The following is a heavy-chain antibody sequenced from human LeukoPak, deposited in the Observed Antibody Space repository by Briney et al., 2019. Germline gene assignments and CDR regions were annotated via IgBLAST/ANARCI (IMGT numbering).Heavy chain of an antibody. CDR3: ACLRGPSDY. J-gene: IGHJ4*02. CDR2: IGKSGSPT. D-gene: IGHD4-17*01. Sequence: GGSLRLSCTASGFTLSSYDMHWVRQAPGKALEWVSSIGKSGSPTFYRDSVKGRFTISRDNTKNSLYLQMDSLTADDTAVYFCACLRGPSDYWGQGTLVTVSS. CDR1: GFTLSSYD. V-gene: IGHV3-48*03.